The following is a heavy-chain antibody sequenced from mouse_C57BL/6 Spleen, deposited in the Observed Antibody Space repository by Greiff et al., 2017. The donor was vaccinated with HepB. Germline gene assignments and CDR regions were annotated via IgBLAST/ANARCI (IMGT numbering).Heavy chain of an antibody. J-gene: IGHJ3*01. D-gene: IGHD1-1*01. CDR3: ASNYYGSSYGLAWFAY. CDR2: IYPGDGDT. CDR1: GYAFSSYW. Sequence: VQLQQSGAELVKPGASVKISCKASGYAFSSYWMNWVKQRPGKGLEWIGQIYPGDGDTNYNGKFKGKATLTADKSSSTAYMQLSSLTSEDSAVYFCASNYYGSSYGLAWFAYWGQGTLVTVSA. V-gene: IGHV1-80*01.